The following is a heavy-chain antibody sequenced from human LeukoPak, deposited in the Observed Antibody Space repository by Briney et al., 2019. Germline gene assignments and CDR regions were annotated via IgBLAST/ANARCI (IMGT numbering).Heavy chain of an antibody. Sequence: PGGSLRLSCAASGFTFSSHAMHWVRQAPGKGLEWVAVISYDGSNKYYADSVKGRFTISRDNSENTLYLQMNSLRAEDTAVYYCARVYYYDSSGYYYRNLWFFDYWGQGTLVTVSS. CDR3: ARVYYYDSSGYYYRNLWFFDY. CDR1: GFTFSSHA. CDR2: ISYDGSNK. D-gene: IGHD3-22*01. V-gene: IGHV3-30*04. J-gene: IGHJ4*02.